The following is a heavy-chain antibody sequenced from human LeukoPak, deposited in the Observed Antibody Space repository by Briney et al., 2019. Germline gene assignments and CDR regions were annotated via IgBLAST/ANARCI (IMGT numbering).Heavy chain of an antibody. Sequence: GGSLRLSCAASGFTFSSYGMSWVRQAPGKGLEWVSAISGSGDSTYYADSVKGRFTISRDNSKNTLDLQMNSLRAEDTAVYYCARVGGYGDLDYWGQGTLVTVSS. CDR1: GFTFSSYG. CDR3: ARVGGYGDLDY. CDR2: ISGSGDST. D-gene: IGHD4-17*01. J-gene: IGHJ4*02. V-gene: IGHV3-23*01.